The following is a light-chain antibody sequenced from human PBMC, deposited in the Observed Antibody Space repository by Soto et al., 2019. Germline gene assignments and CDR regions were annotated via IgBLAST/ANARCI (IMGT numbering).Light chain of an antibody. V-gene: IGLV2-23*01. J-gene: IGLJ1*01. CDR2: EDT. CDR1: SSDFGSYNL. CDR3: CSYAGYTTDV. Sequence: QSALTQPASVSGSPGQSITLSCTGASSDFGSYNLVSWYQQHPGQAPTLIIYEDTERPSGVSNRFSASRAGNTASLTISGLQAEDEADYHCCSYAGYTTDVFGPGTKVTVL.